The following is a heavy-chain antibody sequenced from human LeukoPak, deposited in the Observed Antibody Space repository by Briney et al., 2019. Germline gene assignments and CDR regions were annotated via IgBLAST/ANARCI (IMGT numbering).Heavy chain of an antibody. V-gene: IGHV4-39*01. D-gene: IGHD3-22*01. CDR3: ASLGGYYDSSGHYYYYYGMDV. CDR2: IYYRGST. Sequence: PSETLSLTWTVAGXSISSSGYYWGWIRQPPGKGLESIGNIYYRGSTYYNPSLKSRVTISVDTSKNQFSLKLSSVTAAHTAVYYCASLGGYYDSSGHYYYYYGMDVWGQGTTVTVSS. CDR1: GXSISSSGYY. J-gene: IGHJ6*02.